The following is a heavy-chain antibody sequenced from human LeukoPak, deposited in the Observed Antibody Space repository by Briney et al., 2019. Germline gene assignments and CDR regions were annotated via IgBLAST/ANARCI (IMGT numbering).Heavy chain of an antibody. D-gene: IGHD5-18*01. J-gene: IGHJ3*02. CDR2: IYTSGST. V-gene: IGHV4-4*07. CDR1: GGSISSYY. Sequence: PSETLSPTCTVSGGSISSYYWSWIRQPAGKGLEWIGRIYTSGSTNYNPSLKSRVTMSVDTSKNQFSLKLSSVTAADTAVYYCARVLGTAMVKARGAFDIWGQGTMVTVSS. CDR3: ARVLGTAMVKARGAFDI.